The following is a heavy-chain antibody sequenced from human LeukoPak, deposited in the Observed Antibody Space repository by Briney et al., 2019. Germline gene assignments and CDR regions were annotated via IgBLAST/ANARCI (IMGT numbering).Heavy chain of an antibody. Sequence: TGGSLRLSCAASGFTVSSNYMSWVHQAPGKGLEWVSVIYSGGSTYYADSVKGRFTLSRDSSKNTLFLQMNSLRAEDTAVYYCAREPQGDSSGYDAFDVWGQGTLVTVSS. CDR1: GFTVSSNY. CDR2: IYSGGST. J-gene: IGHJ3*01. CDR3: AREPQGDSSGYDAFDV. V-gene: IGHV3-66*01. D-gene: IGHD3-22*01.